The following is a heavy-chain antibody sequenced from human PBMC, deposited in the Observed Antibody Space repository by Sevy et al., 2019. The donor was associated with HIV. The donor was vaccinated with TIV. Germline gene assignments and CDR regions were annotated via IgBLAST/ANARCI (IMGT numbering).Heavy chain of an antibody. CDR2: MNPESGDT. CDR1: GYTFTNYD. D-gene: IGHD2-8*01. J-gene: IGHJ4*02. CDR3: TRIRPLLYNGASRPFDY. V-gene: IGHV1-8*02. Sequence: ASVKVSCKASGYTFTNYDINWVRQATGHGLEWMGRMNPESGDTGYAQNFQGSVTMTRDTSISTAYMELNSLSSEDSAIYYGTRIRPLLYNGASRPFDYWGQGTLVTVSS.